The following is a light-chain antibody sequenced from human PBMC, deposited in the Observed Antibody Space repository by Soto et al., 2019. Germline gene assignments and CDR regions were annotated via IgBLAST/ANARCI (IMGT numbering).Light chain of an antibody. CDR3: QQYYHLWT. CDR1: QSISSK. CDR2: GAS. V-gene: IGKV3-15*01. J-gene: IGKJ1*01. Sequence: EIVMTQSPATLSVSPGERATLSCRASQSISSKLACFQEKPGQAPRLLFYGASTRATGVPARFSGSGSGTEFTLTLSSLQSEDFAVYFCQQYYHLWTFGQGTKVEI.